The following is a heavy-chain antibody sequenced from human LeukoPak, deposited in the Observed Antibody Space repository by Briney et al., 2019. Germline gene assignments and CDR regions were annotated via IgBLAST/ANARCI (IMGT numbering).Heavy chain of an antibody. CDR3: ARLPPVGFDY. Sequence: SVRVSCKVSGITLNDLSIQWVRQAPGKGLEWMGGIIPIFGTANYAQKFQGRVTITADETTSTAYMELSSLRSEDTAVYYCARLPPVGFDYWGQGTLVTVSS. CDR2: IIPIFGTA. J-gene: IGHJ4*02. V-gene: IGHV1-69*13. D-gene: IGHD2-15*01. CDR1: GITLNDLS.